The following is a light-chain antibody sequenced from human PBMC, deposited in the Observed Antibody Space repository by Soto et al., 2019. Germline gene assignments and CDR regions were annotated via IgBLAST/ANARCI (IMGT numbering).Light chain of an antibody. CDR2: DVS. Sequence: QSALTQPASVSGSPGQSITISCTGTSSDVGGYNYVSWYQQHPGKAPKLMIYDVSKRPPGVSNRFSGSKSGNTASLTISGLQAEDEADHYCSSYTSSSTLLYVFGTGTKVTVL. V-gene: IGLV2-14*01. CDR3: SSYTSSSTLLYV. J-gene: IGLJ1*01. CDR1: SSDVGGYNY.